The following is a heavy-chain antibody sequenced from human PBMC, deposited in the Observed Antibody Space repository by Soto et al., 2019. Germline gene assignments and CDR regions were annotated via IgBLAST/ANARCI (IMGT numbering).Heavy chain of an antibody. CDR2: ISYHGSNK. CDR3: ARVYGDTEGHYGMDV. V-gene: IGHV3-30-3*01. D-gene: IGHD4-17*01. J-gene: IGHJ6*02. CDR1: GFTLNNYA. Sequence: GGSLRLSCTDSGFTLNNYAMHWVRQAPGKGLEWVAVISYHGSNKYYADSVKGRFTISRDNYKNTLYLQMNSLRAEDTAAYYCARVYGDTEGHYGMDVWGPGTTVTVSS.